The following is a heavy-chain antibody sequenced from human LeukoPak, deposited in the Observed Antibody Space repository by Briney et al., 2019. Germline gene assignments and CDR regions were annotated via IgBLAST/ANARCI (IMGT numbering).Heavy chain of an antibody. V-gene: IGHV4-59*01. Sequence: SETLSLTCTVSGGSISSYYWSWIRQPPGKGLEWIGYIYYSGSTNCNPSLKSRVTISVDTSKNQFSLKLSSVTAADTAVYYCARELLNAPTPGAYWGQGILVTVSS. D-gene: IGHD2-21*01. CDR3: ARELLNAPTPGAY. CDR2: IYYSGST. CDR1: GGSISSYY. J-gene: IGHJ4*02.